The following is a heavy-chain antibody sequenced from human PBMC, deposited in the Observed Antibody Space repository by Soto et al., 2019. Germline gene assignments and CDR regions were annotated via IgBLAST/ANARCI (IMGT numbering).Heavy chain of an antibody. Sequence: GGSLRLSCAASGFTFSSYAMSWVRQAPGKGLEWVSAISGSGGSTYYADSVKGRFTISRDNSKNTLYLQMNSLRAEDTAVYYCAKDGAAYYDILTGHYYYYYGMDVWGQGTTVTVSS. CDR1: GFTFSSYA. CDR3: AKDGAAYYDILTGHYYYYYGMDV. J-gene: IGHJ6*02. V-gene: IGHV3-23*01. CDR2: ISGSGGST. D-gene: IGHD3-9*01.